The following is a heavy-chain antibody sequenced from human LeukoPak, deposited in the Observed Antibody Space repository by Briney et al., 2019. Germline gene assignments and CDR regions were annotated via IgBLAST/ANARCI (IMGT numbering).Heavy chain of an antibody. CDR3: ATGSSGIYDMGY. V-gene: IGHV3-66*01. Sequence: GGSLRLSCAASGFTVSINYMSWVRQAPGKGLEWVSGIYSGGSTYYAESLKGRFTISRDNSKNTLFLQMNGLRAEDTAVYYCATGSSGIYDMGYWGQGTLVTVSS. CDR2: IYSGGST. J-gene: IGHJ4*02. D-gene: IGHD1-26*01. CDR1: GFTVSINY.